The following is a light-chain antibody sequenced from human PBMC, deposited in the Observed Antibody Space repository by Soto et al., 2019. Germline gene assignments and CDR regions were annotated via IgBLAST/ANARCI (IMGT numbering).Light chain of an antibody. CDR1: QGVSSD. V-gene: IGKV3-15*01. Sequence: EVVMTQSPATLSLSPGERATLSCRASQGVSSDLAWYQQKPGQAPRLLIYGASTRATDIPARFSGGGSGTEFTLTLSSLQSEDFAIYYCQQYNDWPPITFGPGTRVDFK. CDR2: GAS. CDR3: QQYNDWPPIT. J-gene: IGKJ3*01.